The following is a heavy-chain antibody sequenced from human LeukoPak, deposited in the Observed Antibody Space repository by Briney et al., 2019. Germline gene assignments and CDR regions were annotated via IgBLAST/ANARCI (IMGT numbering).Heavy chain of an antibody. J-gene: IGHJ4*02. CDR2: ISGSGGST. Sequence: LSGGSLRLSCAASGFTFGSYAMSWVRQAPGKGLEWVSAISGSGGSTYYADSVKGRFTISRDNSKNTLYLQMNSLRAEDTAVYYCAKGSSTSSTTFDYWGQGTLVTVSS. CDR1: GFTFGSYA. D-gene: IGHD2-2*01. V-gene: IGHV3-23*01. CDR3: AKGSSTSSTTFDY.